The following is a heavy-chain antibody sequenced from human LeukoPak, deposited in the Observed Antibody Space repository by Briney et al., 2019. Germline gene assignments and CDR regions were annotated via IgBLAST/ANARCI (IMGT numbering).Heavy chain of an antibody. J-gene: IGHJ5*02. CDR3: ARGRYYYDSSGYYYGNWFDP. CDR1: GGSISSYY. Sequence: PSETLSLTCTVAGGSISSYYWSWIRQPPGKGLEYIGFIYYGGTTKYSPSLKSRATISADTSKDQFSLMLTSVTAADTAVYYCARGRYYYDSSGYYYGNWFDPWGHGTLVTVSS. CDR2: IYYGGTT. D-gene: IGHD3-22*01. V-gene: IGHV4-59*01.